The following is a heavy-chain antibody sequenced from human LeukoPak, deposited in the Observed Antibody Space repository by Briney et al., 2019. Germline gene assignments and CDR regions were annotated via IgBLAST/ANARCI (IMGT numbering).Heavy chain of an antibody. J-gene: IGHJ4*02. CDR2: IYYSGST. V-gene: IGHV4-39*01. CDR1: GGSISIGSYY. Sequence: SETLSLTRNVSGGSISIGSYYWGWIRQPPGKGLEWIGSIYYSGSTYYNPSLKSRVTISVDTSKNQFSLRLSSVTAADTAVYYCARHKALTTFWGQGTLVTVSS. D-gene: IGHD2/OR15-2a*01. CDR3: ARHKALTTF.